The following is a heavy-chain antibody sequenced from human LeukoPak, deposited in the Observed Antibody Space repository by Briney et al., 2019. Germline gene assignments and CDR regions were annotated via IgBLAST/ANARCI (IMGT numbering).Heavy chain of an antibody. D-gene: IGHD3-10*01. J-gene: IGHJ4*02. CDR1: GFTFSNYA. V-gene: IGHV3-23*01. CDR2: ISGSGGGT. Sequence: SGGSLRLSCAASGFTFSNYAMSWLRQAPGKGLEWVSVISGSGGGTYCADSVKGRFTVSRDNSKNTLFLQMNSLRAEDTAVYYCARDDLYYYGSGSYYQPDYWGQGTLVTVSS. CDR3: ARDDLYYYGSGSYYQPDY.